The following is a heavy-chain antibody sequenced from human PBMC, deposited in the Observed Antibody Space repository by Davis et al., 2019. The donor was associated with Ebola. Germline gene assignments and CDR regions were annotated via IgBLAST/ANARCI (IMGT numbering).Heavy chain of an antibody. CDR3: ARRCSSTSCYWTYFDY. D-gene: IGHD2-2*01. Sequence: SETLSLTCTVSGGSISSYYWSWIRQPAGKGLEWIWRIYTSGSTNYNPSLKSRVTMSVDTSKNQFSLKLSSVTAADTAVYYCARRCSSTSCYWTYFDYWGQGTLVTVSS. J-gene: IGHJ4*02. V-gene: IGHV4-4*07. CDR1: GGSISSYY. CDR2: IYTSGST.